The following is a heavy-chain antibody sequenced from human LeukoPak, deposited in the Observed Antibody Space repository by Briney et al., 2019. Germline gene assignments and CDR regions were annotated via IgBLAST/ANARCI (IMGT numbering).Heavy chain of an antibody. V-gene: IGHV1-69*06. J-gene: IGHJ4*02. CDR2: ITPVFGTV. CDR3: ARGGTSTWPPRPFDY. CDR1: GGTFSSYA. D-gene: IGHD3-16*01. Sequence: ASVKVSCKASGGTFSSYAISWVRQAPGQGLEWMGGITPVFGTVNYAQKFQGRVTITADKSTSTAYMELNSLRSEDTAVYYCARGGTSTWPPRPFDYWGQGTLVTVSS.